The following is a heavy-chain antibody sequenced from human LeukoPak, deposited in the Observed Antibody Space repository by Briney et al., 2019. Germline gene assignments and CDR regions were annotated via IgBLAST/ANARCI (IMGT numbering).Heavy chain of an antibody. CDR2: IWYDGSNK. V-gene: IGHV3-33*08. J-gene: IGHJ5*02. Sequence: GGSLRLSCSASGFTFSSYAMHWVRQAPGKGLEWVAVIWYDGSNKYYADSVKGRFTISRDNSKNTLYLQMNSLRAEDTAVYYCARGPWFDPWGQGTLVTVSS. CDR3: ARGPWFDP. CDR1: GFTFSSYA.